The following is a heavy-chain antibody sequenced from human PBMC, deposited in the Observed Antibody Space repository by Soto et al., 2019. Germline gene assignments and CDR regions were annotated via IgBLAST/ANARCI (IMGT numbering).Heavy chain of an antibody. CDR1: GYSFTSYW. CDR2: IYPGDSDT. J-gene: IGHJ4*02. D-gene: IGHD6-19*01. V-gene: IGHV5-51*01. CDR3: ARRADSSGWYEEVYYFDY. Sequence: GESLKISCKASGYSFTSYWIGWVRQMPGKGLEWMGIIYPGDSDTRYSPSFQGQVTISADKSISTAYLQWSSLKASDTAMYYCARRADSSGWYEEVYYFDYWGQGTLVTVSS.